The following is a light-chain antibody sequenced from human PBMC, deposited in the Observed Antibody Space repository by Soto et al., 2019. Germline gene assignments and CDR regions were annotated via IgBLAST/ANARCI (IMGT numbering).Light chain of an antibody. CDR2: GAS. J-gene: IGKJ2*01. V-gene: IGKV3-15*01. CDR3: QQYNDWYT. CDR1: QSVSIN. Sequence: IVMTQSPATLSVSPGESATLSCRASQSVSINLAWYQQKPGQAPGLLIYGASTRATGIPARFSGSGSGTEFTLTIRRLQSEDFAVHYCQQYNDWYTFGQGTKLEIK.